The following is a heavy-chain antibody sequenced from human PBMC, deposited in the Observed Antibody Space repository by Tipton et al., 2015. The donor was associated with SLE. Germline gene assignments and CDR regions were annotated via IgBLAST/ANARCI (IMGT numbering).Heavy chain of an antibody. J-gene: IGHJ6*03. Sequence: TLSLTCTVSGGSISSGNYYWNWIRKPAGKGLEWIGHIYTDGYTNYNPSLRSRVTISVDTSKRQFSLNLSSVTAADTAVYYCAKVRTGVTMVRGVVTKYYNHYMDVWGKGTTVTVSS. CDR1: GGSISSGNYY. CDR2: IYTDGYT. V-gene: IGHV4-61*09. CDR3: AKVRTGVTMVRGVVTKYYNHYMDV. D-gene: IGHD3-10*01.